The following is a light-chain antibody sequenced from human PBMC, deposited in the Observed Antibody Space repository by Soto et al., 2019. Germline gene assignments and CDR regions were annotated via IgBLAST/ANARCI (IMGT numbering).Light chain of an antibody. CDR1: QSVSTN. V-gene: IGKV3-15*01. CDR3: QQYNNWPLT. Sequence: EIFMTHSPVTLSVSPGERATLSCRASQSVSTNLAWYQQKPAQAPRLLIYDASTRATGIPARFSGSGSWTEFTLTISSLQSADFALYYCQQYNNWPLTFGGGTKVEIK. J-gene: IGKJ4*01. CDR2: DAS.